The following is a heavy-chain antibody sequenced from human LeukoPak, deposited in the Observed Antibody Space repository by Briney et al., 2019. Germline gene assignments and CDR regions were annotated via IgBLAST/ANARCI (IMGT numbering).Heavy chain of an antibody. V-gene: IGHV3-48*04. CDR3: ATDSPETAAFDY. CDR1: GFSCSTYS. CDR2: IVGSSSNI. Sequence: GGSLRLSCTASGFSCSTYSMNWVRQAPGKGLEWVSYIVGSSSNIYYADSVKGRFTISRDNAKNSLYLQMDSLRAEDTAVYYCATDSPETAAFDYWGQGTLVTVSS. D-gene: IGHD1-1*01. J-gene: IGHJ4*02.